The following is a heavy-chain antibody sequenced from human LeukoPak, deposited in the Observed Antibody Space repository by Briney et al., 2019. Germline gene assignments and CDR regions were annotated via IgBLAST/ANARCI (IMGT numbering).Heavy chain of an antibody. CDR2: IKSKTDGGTM. CDR1: GLTFSSAW. V-gene: IGHV3-15*01. J-gene: IGHJ4*02. Sequence: GGSLRLSCVASGLTFSSAWMSWARQAPGKGLEWVGRIKSKTDGGTMEYAAPVQGRFTISRDDSKNTLYLQMNSLKTEDTAVYYCTTYPYSSGWYLFDSWGQGTLVTVSS. D-gene: IGHD6-19*01. CDR3: TTYPYSSGWYLFDS.